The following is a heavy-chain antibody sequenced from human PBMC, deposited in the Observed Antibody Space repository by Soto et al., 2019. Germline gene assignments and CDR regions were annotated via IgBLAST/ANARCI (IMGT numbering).Heavy chain of an antibody. CDR3: AKEYKVQLVRVSTAFDI. D-gene: IGHD6-6*01. V-gene: IGHV3-30*18. Sequence: GGSLRLSCAASGFTFSSYGMHWVRQAPGKGLEWVAVISYDGSNKYYADSVKGRFTISRDNSKNTLYLQMNSLRAEDTAVYYCAKEYKVQLVRVSTAFDIWGQGTMVTVSS. CDR1: GFTFSSYG. J-gene: IGHJ3*02. CDR2: ISYDGSNK.